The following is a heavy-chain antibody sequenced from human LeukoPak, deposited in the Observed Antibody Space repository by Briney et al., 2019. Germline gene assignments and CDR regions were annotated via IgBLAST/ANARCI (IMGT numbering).Heavy chain of an antibody. CDR2: ISYSGST. CDR1: GGSISSDDYY. Sequence: SETLSLTCTVSGGSISSDDYYWSWIRQPPGKGLEWIGSISYSGSTYYNPSLKSRVSILGDTSKNQVSLKLSSVTAADTAVYYCARTFGYYYSNFDYWGQGTLVAVSP. J-gene: IGHJ4*02. CDR3: ARTFGYYYSNFDY. D-gene: IGHD3-22*01. V-gene: IGHV4-30-4*01.